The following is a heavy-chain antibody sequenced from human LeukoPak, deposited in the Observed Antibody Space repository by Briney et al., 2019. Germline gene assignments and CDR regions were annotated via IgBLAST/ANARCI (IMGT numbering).Heavy chain of an antibody. CDR2: IKQDGSEK. CDR3: ARQSAAGPAPSGD. Sequence: GGSLRLSCAASGFTFSSYWMSWVRQAPGKGLEWVANIKQDGSEKYYVDSEKGRFTISRDNAKNSLYLQMNSLRAEDTAVYYCARQSAAGPAPSGDWGQGTLVTVSS. V-gene: IGHV3-7*01. D-gene: IGHD6-13*01. CDR1: GFTFSSYW. J-gene: IGHJ4*02.